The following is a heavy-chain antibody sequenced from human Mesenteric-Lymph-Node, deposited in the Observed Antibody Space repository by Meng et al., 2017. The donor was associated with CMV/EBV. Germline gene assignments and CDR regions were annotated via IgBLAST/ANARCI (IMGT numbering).Heavy chain of an antibody. Sequence: GSVSSGSYDWSWIRQRPGKGLEWIGYIYYSGSTNYNPSLKSRVTISVDTSKNQFSLKLSSVTAADTAVYYCARTYYDYVWGSYPFDPWGQGTLVTVSS. CDR3: ARTYYDYVWGSYPFDP. J-gene: IGHJ5*02. CDR1: GSVSSGSYD. V-gene: IGHV4-61*01. CDR2: IYYSGST. D-gene: IGHD3-16*02.